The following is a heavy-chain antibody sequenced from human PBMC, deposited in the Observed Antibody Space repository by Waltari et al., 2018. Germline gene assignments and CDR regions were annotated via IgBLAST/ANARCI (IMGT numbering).Heavy chain of an antibody. Sequence: QVQLVQSGAEVKKPGASVKVSCKVSGYTLTELSMHWVRQAPGKGLEWMGGLEPEDGETIDAQKFQGRVTMTEDTSTDTAYMELSSLRSEDTAVYYCATLTPQYSSSWYWFDPWGQGTLVTVSS. CDR1: GYTLTELS. CDR3: ATLTPQYSSSWYWFDP. V-gene: IGHV1-24*01. CDR2: LEPEDGET. J-gene: IGHJ5*02. D-gene: IGHD6-13*01.